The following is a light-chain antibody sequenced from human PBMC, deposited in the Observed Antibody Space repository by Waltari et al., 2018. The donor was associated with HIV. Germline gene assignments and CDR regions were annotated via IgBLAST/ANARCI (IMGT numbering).Light chain of an antibody. CDR3: QAFGGT. J-gene: IGKJ3*01. V-gene: IGKV3-15*01. CDR2: GAS. Sequence: VMTQSPATLSVSRGERAILSCGASQSVRSHLAWNQQRPGQSPRLLIYGASTRATGVPARFTGSGSGTDFTLTITSLQSEDFAVYYCQAFGGTFGPGTRV. CDR1: QSVRSH.